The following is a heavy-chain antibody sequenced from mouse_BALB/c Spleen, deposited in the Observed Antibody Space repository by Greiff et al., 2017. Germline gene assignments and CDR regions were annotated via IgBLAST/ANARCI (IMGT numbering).Heavy chain of an antibody. J-gene: IGHJ4*01. Sequence: DVKLVESGGGLVQPGGSLRLSCATSGFTFTDYYMSWVRQPPGKALEWLGFIRNKANGYTTEYSASVKGRFTISRDNSQSILYLQMNTLRAEDSATYYCARGKYGNYAMDYWGQGTSVTVSS. D-gene: IGHD2-10*02. CDR3: ARGKYGNYAMDY. CDR2: IRNKANGYTT. CDR1: GFTFTDYY. V-gene: IGHV7-3*02.